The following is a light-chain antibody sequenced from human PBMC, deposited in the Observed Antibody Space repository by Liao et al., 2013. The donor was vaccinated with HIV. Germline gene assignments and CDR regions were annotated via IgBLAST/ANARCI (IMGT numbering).Light chain of an antibody. CDR3: QVWDSSSDHPV. V-gene: IGLV3-21*04. J-gene: IGLJ2*01. Sequence: YVLTQPPSVSVAPGQTAVMTCGGNNIRSRGVHWYQQRPGQAPVLVMYYDQNRPSGIPERISGSISGNTATLTISGVETGDEADYYCQVWDSSSDHPVFGGGTKLTVL. CDR1: NIRSRG. CDR2: YDQ.